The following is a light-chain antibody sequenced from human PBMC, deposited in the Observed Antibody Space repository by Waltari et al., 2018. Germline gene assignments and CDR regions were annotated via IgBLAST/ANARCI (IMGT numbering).Light chain of an antibody. CDR1: QDISNI. J-gene: IGKJ4*01. CDR3: QQDYNVPPT. CDR2: DAS. Sequence: DIQMTQSPSSVSASVGDRLTITCRSIQDISNILSWYQQKPGKAPKLLIYDASNLETGVPSRFSGGGSGTDFTFTISSLQPEDIATYYCQQDYNVPPTFGGGTKVEIK. V-gene: IGKV1-33*01.